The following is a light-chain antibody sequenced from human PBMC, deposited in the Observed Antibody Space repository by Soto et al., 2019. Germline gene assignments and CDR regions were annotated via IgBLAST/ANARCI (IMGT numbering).Light chain of an antibody. CDR1: QYINTR. V-gene: IGKV3-11*01. CDR3: HQRQSWPRT. CDR2: QTS. Sequence: EIVLTHSLATLSSFPCDGVALSCRASQYINTRLAWYQHRPGQAPRLLIYQTSIRAAGIPARFSASGSGTDFTLTISDVQPEDFALYYCHQRQSWPRTFGQGTKVDIK. J-gene: IGKJ1*01.